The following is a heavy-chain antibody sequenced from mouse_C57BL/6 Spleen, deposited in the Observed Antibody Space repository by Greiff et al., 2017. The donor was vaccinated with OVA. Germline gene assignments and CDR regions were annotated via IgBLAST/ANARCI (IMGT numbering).Heavy chain of an antibody. V-gene: IGHV1-50*01. CDR2: IDPSDSYT. J-gene: IGHJ2*01. Sequence: QVQLKQPGAELVKPGASVKLSCKASGYTFTSYWMQWVKQRPGQGLEWIGEIDPSDSYTNYNQKFKGKATLTVDTSSSTAYMQLSSLTSEDSAVCYCAGRDYYYEVDYWGKGTTLTVSS. CDR3: AGRDYYYEVDY. D-gene: IGHD1-1*01. CDR1: GYTFTSYW.